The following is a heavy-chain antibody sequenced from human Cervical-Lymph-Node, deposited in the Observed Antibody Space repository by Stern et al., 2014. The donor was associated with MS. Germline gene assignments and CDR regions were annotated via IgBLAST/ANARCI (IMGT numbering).Heavy chain of an antibody. Sequence: VQLVESGAESKAPGASLKVSCRASGYIFTDHYLHWVRQAPGQGLEWLGWINPNSGGTNYAQNFQGRVTMTRDTSISTAYMELRWLGYADTAVYYCARGSGTAYDLRGDYWGQGTLVTVSS. CDR2: INPNSGGT. J-gene: IGHJ4*01. CDR3: ARGSGTAYDLRGDY. CDR1: GYIFTDHY. D-gene: IGHD3-3*01. V-gene: IGHV1-2*02.